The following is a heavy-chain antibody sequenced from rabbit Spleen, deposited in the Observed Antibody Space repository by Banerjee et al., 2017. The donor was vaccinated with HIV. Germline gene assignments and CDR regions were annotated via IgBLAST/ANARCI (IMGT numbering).Heavy chain of an antibody. D-gene: IGHD1-1*01. V-gene: IGHV1S47*01. J-gene: IGHJ4*01. CDR3: VRDRADIGGNYGPYYFDF. Sequence: QEQLVESGGGLVQPGGSLTLSCKASGFDFSSYGLSWVRQAPGKGLEWIGYIDLVFGSTYYASWVNGRFTISSHNAQNTLYLQLNSLTVADTATYFCVRDRADIGGNYGPYYFDFWGPGTLVTVS. CDR2: IDLVFGST. CDR1: GFDFSSYG.